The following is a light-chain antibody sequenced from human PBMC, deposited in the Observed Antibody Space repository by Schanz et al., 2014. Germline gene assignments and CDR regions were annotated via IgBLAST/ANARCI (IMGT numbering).Light chain of an antibody. V-gene: IGKV3-15*01. CDR1: QSVSVN. J-gene: IGKJ1*01. Sequence: EIVMTQSPATLSVSPGERVTLSCRASQSVSVNVAWYQHKPGQPPRLLIYETSTRTTDLPARFSASGSGTEFTLTISSLEPEDFAVYYCQQYGSSSWTFGQGTKVEIK. CDR3: QQYGSSSWT. CDR2: ETS.